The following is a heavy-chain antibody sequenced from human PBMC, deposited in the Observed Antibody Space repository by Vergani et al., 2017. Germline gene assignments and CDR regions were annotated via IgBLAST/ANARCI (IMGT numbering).Heavy chain of an antibody. Sequence: QVQLVESGGGVVQPGTSLRLSCGASGFTFSNYGMHWVRQAPGKGLEWVTFIRYDGSNTYYADSVKGRFTISRHNSKNTLYLQMNSLRAEDTAVYYCARDRVDRVATTTYYYYYYGMDVWGQGTTVTVSS. CDR1: GFTFSNYG. CDR2: IRYDGSNT. V-gene: IGHV3-30*02. J-gene: IGHJ6*02. D-gene: IGHD5-12*01. CDR3: ARDRVDRVATTTYYYYYYGMDV.